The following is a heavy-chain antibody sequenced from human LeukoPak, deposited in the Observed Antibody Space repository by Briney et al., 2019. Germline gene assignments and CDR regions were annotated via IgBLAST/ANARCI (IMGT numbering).Heavy chain of an antibody. J-gene: IGHJ4*02. CDR2: SNTHGTVT. V-gene: IGHV3-74*01. CDR1: GFTFSKYW. Sequence: AGSLRLSCAASGFTFSKYWLLGFLQAPAKGLQSVSRSNTHGTVTTYAASVKSRFTVSRDNADNKMFLQMNSVRDEDTAVYYCATKQWLAPPPDSWGQGTPVTVSS. CDR3: ATKQWLAPPPDS. D-gene: IGHD6-19*01.